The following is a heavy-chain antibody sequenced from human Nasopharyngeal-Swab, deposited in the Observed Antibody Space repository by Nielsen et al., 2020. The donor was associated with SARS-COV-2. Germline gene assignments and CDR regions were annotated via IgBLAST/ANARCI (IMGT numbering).Heavy chain of an antibody. D-gene: IGHD3-10*01. CDR1: GFTFGSYA. J-gene: IGHJ4*02. CDR2: ISGSGGST. V-gene: IGHV3-23*01. Sequence: GESLKISCAASGFTFGSYAMSWVRQAPGKGLEWVSAISGSGGSTYYADSVKGRFTISRDNSKNTLYLQMNSLRAEDTAVYYCATQITMVRERILDYWGQGTLVTVSS. CDR3: ATQITMVRERILDY.